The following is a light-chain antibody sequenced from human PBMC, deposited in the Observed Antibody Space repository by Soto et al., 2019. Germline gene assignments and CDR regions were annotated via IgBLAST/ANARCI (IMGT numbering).Light chain of an antibody. Sequence: EIVLTQSPGTLSLSPGERATLSCRASQSVTSSYLAWYQHKPGQAPRLLIYGASSRATGIPDRFSGSGSGTDFTLTINRLKPEDFAVYYCQQYGSSPRTFGQGTKLEIK. V-gene: IGKV3-20*01. J-gene: IGKJ2*01. CDR3: QQYGSSPRT. CDR1: QSVTSSY. CDR2: GAS.